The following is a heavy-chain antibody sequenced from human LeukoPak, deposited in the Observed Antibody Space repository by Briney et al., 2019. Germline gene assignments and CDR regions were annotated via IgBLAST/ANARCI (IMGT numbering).Heavy chain of an antibody. D-gene: IGHD3-22*01. CDR3: ARVFGRGSGYYRVLWFDP. CDR1: GGSISSGVYY. Sequence: PSETLSLTCTVSGGSISSGVYYWSWIRQHPGKGLEWIGYIYYSGSTYYNPSLKSRVTISVDTSKNQFSLKLSSVTAADTAVYYCARVFGRGSGYYRVLWFDPWGQGTLVTVSS. CDR2: IYYSGST. V-gene: IGHV4-31*03. J-gene: IGHJ5*02.